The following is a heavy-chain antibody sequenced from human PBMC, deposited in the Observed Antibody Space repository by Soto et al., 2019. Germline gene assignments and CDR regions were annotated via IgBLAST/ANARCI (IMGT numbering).Heavy chain of an antibody. J-gene: IGHJ4*02. CDR3: AKETTVVPPLTD. CDR1: GFTFSSYG. Sequence: QVQLVESGGGGVQPGRSLRLSCAASGFTFSSYGMHWVRQAPGKGLEWVAVISYDGSNKYYADSVKGRFTISRDNSKNTLYLQMNSLRAEDTAVYYCAKETTVVPPLTDWGQGTLVTVSS. V-gene: IGHV3-30*18. D-gene: IGHD4-17*01. CDR2: ISYDGSNK.